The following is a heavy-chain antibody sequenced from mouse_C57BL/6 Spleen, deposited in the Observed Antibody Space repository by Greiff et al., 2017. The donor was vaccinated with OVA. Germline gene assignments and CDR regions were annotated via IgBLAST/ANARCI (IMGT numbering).Heavy chain of an antibody. CDR2: ISSGSSTI. D-gene: IGHD1-1*01. Sequence: EVKLMESGGGLVKPGGSLKLSCAASGFTFSDYGMHWVRQAPEKGLEWVAYISSGSSTIYYADTVKGRFTISRDNATNTPFMQMTSLMSEDTAMYYGARDGSSSRGAMDYWGQGTSVTVSS. J-gene: IGHJ4*01. CDR3: ARDGSSSRGAMDY. V-gene: IGHV5-17*01. CDR1: GFTFSDYG.